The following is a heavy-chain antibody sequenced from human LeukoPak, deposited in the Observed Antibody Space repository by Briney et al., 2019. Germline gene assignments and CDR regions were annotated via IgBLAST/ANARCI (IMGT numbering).Heavy chain of an antibody. V-gene: IGHV1-24*01. D-gene: IGHD6-25*01. J-gene: IGHJ6*02. Sequence: ASVKVSCKVSGYTLTKFAIHWVRQAPGKGLEWMGGFDPEDGETIYAQKFQGRVTMTEDTSTDTASMELSSLRSENTAVYYCATSGSRDYYYGMDVWGQGTTVTVSS. CDR3: ATSGSRDYYYGMDV. CDR1: GYTLTKFA. CDR2: FDPEDGET.